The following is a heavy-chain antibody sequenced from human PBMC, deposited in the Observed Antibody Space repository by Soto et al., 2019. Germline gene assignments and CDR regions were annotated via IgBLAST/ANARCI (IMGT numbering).Heavy chain of an antibody. V-gene: IGHV4-39*01. D-gene: IGHD3-10*01. CDR3: ARHPSAPFGDY. Sequence: QLQLQESGPGLVKPSETLSLTCTVSGGSISSSSYYWGWIRQTPGKGLEWIGSIYYSGSTYYNPSLKSRVTISVDTSKNQFSLKLSSVTAADTAVYYCARHPSAPFGDYWGQGTLVTVSS. J-gene: IGHJ4*02. CDR2: IYYSGST. CDR1: GGSISSSSYY.